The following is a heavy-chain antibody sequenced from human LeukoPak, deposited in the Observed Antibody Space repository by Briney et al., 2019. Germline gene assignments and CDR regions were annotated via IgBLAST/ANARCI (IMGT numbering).Heavy chain of an antibody. CDR1: GYSFTNYW. J-gene: IGHJ4*02. D-gene: IGHD1-7*01. CDR2: IYPGDSDT. CDR3: ARQELWRPLRY. Sequence: GESLRISCKGSGYSFTNYWIAWVRQMPGKGLEWMGIIYPGDSDTRYSPSFQGQVTISADKSISTAYLQWSSLKASDTAMYYCARQELWRPLRYWGQGTLVTVSS. V-gene: IGHV5-51*01.